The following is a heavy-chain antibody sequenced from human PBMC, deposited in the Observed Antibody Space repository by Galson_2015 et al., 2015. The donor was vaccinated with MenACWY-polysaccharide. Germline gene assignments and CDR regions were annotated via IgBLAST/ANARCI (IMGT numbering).Heavy chain of an antibody. CDR2: INYSGST. CDR3: ARAIAVAGQRRDFDL. Sequence: ETLSLTCTVSGGSISSYYWNWIRQPPGKGLEWVGYINYSGSTNLNPSLKSRVTMSVDTSKNQFSLNLTSVTDADTAVYYCARAIAVAGQRRDFDLWGRGTLVTVSS. D-gene: IGHD6-19*01. V-gene: IGHV4-59*01. J-gene: IGHJ2*01. CDR1: GGSISSYY.